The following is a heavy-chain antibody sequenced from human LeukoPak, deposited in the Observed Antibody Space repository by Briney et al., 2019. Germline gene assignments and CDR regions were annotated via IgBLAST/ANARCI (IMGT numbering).Heavy chain of an antibody. CDR1: GFILRDYS. J-gene: IGHJ4*02. CDR3: ARGVNTISFTFDY. D-gene: IGHD3-22*01. V-gene: IGHV3-43*02. Sequence: PGGSLRLSCAASGFILRDYSMHWVRQVPGKGLEWISLISGDGVTTYYADSVKGRFTISRDNHEDSLYLQMNTLRTEDTAFYYCARGVNTISFTFDYWARGSLVTVSS. CDR2: ISGDGVTT.